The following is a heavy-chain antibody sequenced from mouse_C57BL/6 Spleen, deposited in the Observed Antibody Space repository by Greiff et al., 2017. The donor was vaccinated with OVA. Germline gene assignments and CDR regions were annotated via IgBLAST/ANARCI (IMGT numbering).Heavy chain of an antibody. D-gene: IGHD4-1*01. CDR2: INPSSGYT. CDR1: GYTFTSYW. CDR3: ASQTGTMVAWFAY. J-gene: IGHJ3*01. V-gene: IGHV1-7*01. Sequence: VMLVESGAELAKPGASVKLSCKASGYTFTSYWMPWVKQRPGKGLEWIGYINPSSGYTKYNQKFQDKATLTADKSSSTAYRQLSSLTYEDSAVYYCASQTGTMVAWFAYWGQGTLVTVSA.